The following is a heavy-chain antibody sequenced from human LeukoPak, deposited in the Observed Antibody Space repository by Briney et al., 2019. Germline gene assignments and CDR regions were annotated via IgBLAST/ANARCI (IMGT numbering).Heavy chain of an antibody. CDR2: IISNGDTT. CDR3: AGETIGTNDY. Sequence: GGSLTLSCAPSGFTFSSYPMHWVRQAPGKGLEYVSAIISNGDTTYYANSVRGRFTISRDNSKNTLYLQMGNMRTEDMAIYYCAGETIGTNDYWGEGTLVTVSS. CDR1: GFTFSSYP. J-gene: IGHJ4*02. V-gene: IGHV3-64*01. D-gene: IGHD5-24*01.